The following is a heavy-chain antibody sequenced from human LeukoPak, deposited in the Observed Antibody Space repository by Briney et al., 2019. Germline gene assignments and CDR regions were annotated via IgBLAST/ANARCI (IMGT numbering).Heavy chain of an antibody. V-gene: IGHV4-59*08. CDR2: IYYSGTT. D-gene: IGHD2-2*01. CDR1: GGSISGYY. J-gene: IGHJ6*03. CDR3: ARAASAQLLYYYYMDV. Sequence: SETLSLTCTVSGGSISGYYWSWIRQPPGKGLEWIGYIYYSGTTNYNPSLKSRVTISVDTSKNQFSLKLSSVTAADTAVYYCARAASAQLLYYYYMDVWGKGTTVTVSS.